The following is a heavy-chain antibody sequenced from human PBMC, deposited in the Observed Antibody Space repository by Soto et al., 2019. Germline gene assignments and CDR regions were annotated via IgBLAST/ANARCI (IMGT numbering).Heavy chain of an antibody. CDR1: RGSFSGFY. CDR2: INHSGTA. V-gene: IGHV4-34*01. J-gene: IGHJ6*02. CDR3: ARGRGYVYGSNFYGLDV. Sequence: SETLSLTCGVYRGSFSGFYWSWVRQTPGGGLEWIGEINHSGTANYNPSFQNRVTISVDKSTNNFSLKMTSVTAADAAVYYCARGRGYVYGSNFYGLDVWGQGTTVTVSS. D-gene: IGHD6-25*01.